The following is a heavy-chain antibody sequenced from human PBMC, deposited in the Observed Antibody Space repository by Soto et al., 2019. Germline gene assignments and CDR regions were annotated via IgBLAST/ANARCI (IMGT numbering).Heavy chain of an antibody. D-gene: IGHD2-21*01. CDR2: MTGSGSAI. J-gene: IGHJ4*01. CDR3: ARSGGDYRPFDS. Sequence: EVQLVESGGGLVQPGGSLRLSCAASGFSFSNSEMNWIRQAPGHGLEWVSHMTGSGSAIYYADSVKGRFTNSRDNAKNSPDLHLNSRRAEDPALYYCARSGGDYRPFDSWGQGTLVTVSS. CDR1: GFSFSNSE. V-gene: IGHV3-48*03.